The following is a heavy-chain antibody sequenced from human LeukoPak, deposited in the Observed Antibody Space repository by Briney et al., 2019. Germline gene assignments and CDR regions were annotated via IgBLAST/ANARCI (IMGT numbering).Heavy chain of an antibody. CDR1: GGSFSGYY. J-gene: IGHJ5*02. CDR2: INHSGST. CDR3: ARGLMVYAIRGSFDL. V-gene: IGHV4-34*01. Sequence: PSETLSHTCAVYGGSFSGYYWSWIRQPPGKGLEWIGEINHSGSTNYNPSLKSRVTISVDTSKNQFSLKLSSVTAADTAVYYCARGLMVYAIRGSFDLWGQGTLVTVSS. D-gene: IGHD2-8*01.